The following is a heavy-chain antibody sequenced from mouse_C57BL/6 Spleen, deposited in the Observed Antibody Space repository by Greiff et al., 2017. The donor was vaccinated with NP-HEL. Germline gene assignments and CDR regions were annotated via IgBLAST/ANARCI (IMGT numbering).Heavy chain of an antibody. Sequence: EVQLQQSGPELVKPGASVKISCKASGYTFTDYYMNWVKQSHGKSLEWIGDINPNNGGTSYNQKFKGKATLTVDKSSITAYMELRSLTSEDSAVYYCAREGYYGSSPFAYWGQGTLVTVSA. D-gene: IGHD1-1*01. J-gene: IGHJ3*01. CDR1: GYTFTDYY. CDR2: INPNNGGT. CDR3: AREGYYGSSPFAY. V-gene: IGHV1-26*01.